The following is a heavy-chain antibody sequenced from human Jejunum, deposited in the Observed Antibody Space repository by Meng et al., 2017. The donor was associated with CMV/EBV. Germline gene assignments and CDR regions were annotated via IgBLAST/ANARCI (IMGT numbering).Heavy chain of an antibody. CDR3: ATEVAVRNYFSYGMDV. CDR1: GFPFNSNF. J-gene: IGHJ6*02. Sequence: GFPFNSNFMPWVRQAPGKGLEWVAVSYSAGMTYYADSVKGRFTISRDNSKNTMYLQMNGLRLEDTAMYYCATEVAVRNYFSYGMDVWGQGTAVTVSS. V-gene: IGHV3-66*02. D-gene: IGHD3-10*01. CDR2: SYSAGMT.